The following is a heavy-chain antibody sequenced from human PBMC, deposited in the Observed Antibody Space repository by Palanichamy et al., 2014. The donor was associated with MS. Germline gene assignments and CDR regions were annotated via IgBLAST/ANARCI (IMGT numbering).Heavy chain of an antibody. Sequence: QVQLVESGGGVVQPGRSLRLSCAASGFTFSSYGMHWVRQAPGKRLEWAAVIWYDGSNKYYADSVKGRFTISRDNSKNTLYLQMNSLRAEDTAVYYCARARRRGSYLDYWGQGTLVTVSS. V-gene: IGHV3-33*01. CDR3: ARARRRGSYLDY. CDR1: GFTFSSYG. J-gene: IGHJ4*02. CDR2: IWYDGSNK. D-gene: IGHD1-26*01.